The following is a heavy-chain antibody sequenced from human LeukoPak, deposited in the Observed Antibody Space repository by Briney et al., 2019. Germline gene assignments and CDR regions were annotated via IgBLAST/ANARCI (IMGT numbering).Heavy chain of an antibody. CDR2: ISSSGSTI. J-gene: IGHJ3*02. D-gene: IGHD3-10*01. Sequence: GGSLRLSCAASGFTFSSYWMSWVRQAPGKGLEWVSYISSSGSTIYYADSVKGRLTISRDNAKNSLYLQMNSLRAEDTAVYYCARESGLLWFGDSNDAFDIWGQGTMVTVSS. V-gene: IGHV3-48*04. CDR3: ARESGLLWFGDSNDAFDI. CDR1: GFTFSSYW.